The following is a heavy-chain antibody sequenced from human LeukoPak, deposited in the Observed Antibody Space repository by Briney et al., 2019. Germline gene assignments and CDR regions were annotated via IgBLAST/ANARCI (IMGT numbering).Heavy chain of an antibody. Sequence: SETLSLSCTASGGSISSGGYYWSWHRQHQGQGLEWIGYLYYSGSTYYNPSLKSRVTISVDTSKNQFSLKLSSVTAADTAVYYCARTSIVVVVAAWGTSSYYFDYWGQGTLVTVSS. CDR3: ARTSIVVVVAAWGTSSYYFDY. CDR2: LYYSGST. J-gene: IGHJ4*02. CDR1: GGSISSGGYY. V-gene: IGHV4-31*03. D-gene: IGHD2-15*01.